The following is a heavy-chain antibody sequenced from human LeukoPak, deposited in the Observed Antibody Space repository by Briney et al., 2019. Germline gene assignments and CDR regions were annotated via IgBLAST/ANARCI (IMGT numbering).Heavy chain of an antibody. CDR3: AREVYSYGYARFDY. J-gene: IGHJ4*02. CDR2: IIPIFGTA. Sequence: SVKVSCKASGGTFSSYAISWVRQAPGQGLEWMGRIIPIFGTANYAQKFQGRVTITTDESTSTAYMELSSLRSEDTAVYYCAREVYSYGYARFDYWGQGTLVTVSA. CDR1: GGTFSSYA. V-gene: IGHV1-69*05. D-gene: IGHD5-18*01.